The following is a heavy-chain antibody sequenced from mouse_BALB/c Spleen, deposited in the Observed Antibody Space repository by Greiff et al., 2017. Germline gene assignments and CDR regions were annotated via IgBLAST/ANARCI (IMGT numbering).Heavy chain of an antibody. V-gene: IGHV10-1*02. Sequence: EVQLVESGGGLVQPKGSLKLSCAASGFTFNTYAMNWVRQAPGKGLEWVARIRSKSNNYATYYADSVKDRFTISRDDSQSMLYLQMNNLKTEDTAMYYCVRYYGNYYAMDYWGQGTSVTVSS. CDR3: VRYYGNYYAMDY. J-gene: IGHJ4*01. D-gene: IGHD2-1*01. CDR1: GFTFNTYA. CDR2: IRSKSNNYAT.